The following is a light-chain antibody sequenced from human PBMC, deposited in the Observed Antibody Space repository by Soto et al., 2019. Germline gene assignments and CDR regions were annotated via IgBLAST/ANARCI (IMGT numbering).Light chain of an antibody. CDR3: QQSSDIPYI. CDR2: ASS. Sequence: DIQMTQSPSSLSASVGDRVTIIGRASQSIRTYLNWYQQKPGQAPRLLIYASSSLQSGVPSRFSGSGSGTDFTLTISSLQPEDFATYYSQQSSDIPYIFGNGNQLQIK. V-gene: IGKV1-39*01. CDR1: QSIRTY. J-gene: IGKJ2*01.